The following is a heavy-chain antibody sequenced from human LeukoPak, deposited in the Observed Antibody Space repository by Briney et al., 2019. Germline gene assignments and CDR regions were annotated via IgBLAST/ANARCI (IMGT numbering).Heavy chain of an antibody. CDR2: IYTSGST. D-gene: IGHD4-17*01. Sequence: SETLSLTCTVSGGSISSYYWSWIRQPAGKGLEWIGRIYTSGSTNYNPSLKGRVTMSVDTSKNQFSLKLSSVTAADTAVYYCARSDDYGDYVGLDAFDIWGQGTMVTVSS. J-gene: IGHJ3*02. V-gene: IGHV4-4*07. CDR1: GGSISSYY. CDR3: ARSDDYGDYVGLDAFDI.